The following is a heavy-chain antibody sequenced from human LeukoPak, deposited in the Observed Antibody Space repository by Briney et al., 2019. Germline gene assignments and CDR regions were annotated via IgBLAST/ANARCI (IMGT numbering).Heavy chain of an antibody. CDR1: GFTFSSYW. Sequence: QAGGSLRLSCAASGFTFSSYWMSWVRQAPGKGLEWVANIKQDGSEKYYVDSVKGRFTISRDNAKNSLYLQMNSLRAEDTAVYYCARDDVAGSPVNRYYYYGMDVWGQGTTVTVSS. J-gene: IGHJ6*02. V-gene: IGHV3-7*03. CDR2: IKQDGSEK. CDR3: ARDDVAGSPVNRYYYYGMDV. D-gene: IGHD3-10*01.